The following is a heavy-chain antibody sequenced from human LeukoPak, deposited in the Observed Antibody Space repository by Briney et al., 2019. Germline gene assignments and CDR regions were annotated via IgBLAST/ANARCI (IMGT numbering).Heavy chain of an antibody. CDR1: GFTFSGSG. V-gene: IGHV3-23*01. CDR2: SGDSDGST. CDR3: AKGGCRGTCNPLAY. Sequence: GGSLRLSCAASGFTFSGSGMSWVRQAPGKGLEWISSSGDSDGSTYYADSLKGRFTISRDKSKNTLYLQMNNLRAEDTAVYYCAKGGCRGTCNPLAYWGQGALVTVSP. J-gene: IGHJ4*02. D-gene: IGHD2-15*01.